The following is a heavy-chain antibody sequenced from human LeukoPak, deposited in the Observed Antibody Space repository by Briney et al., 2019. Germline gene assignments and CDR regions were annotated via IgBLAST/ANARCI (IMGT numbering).Heavy chain of an antibody. CDR1: GGSISGYY. V-gene: IGHV4-59*01. D-gene: IGHD3-22*01. CDR3: ARATYYYDSSGYYIDALDI. J-gene: IGHJ3*02. CDR2: IYYSGST. Sequence: PSETLSLTCTVSGGSISGYYWSWIRQSPGKGLEWIGYIYYSGSTNYNPSLKSRVTISVDTSKNQFSLKLRSVTAADTAEYYCARATYYYDSSGYYIDALDIWGQGTMVTVSS.